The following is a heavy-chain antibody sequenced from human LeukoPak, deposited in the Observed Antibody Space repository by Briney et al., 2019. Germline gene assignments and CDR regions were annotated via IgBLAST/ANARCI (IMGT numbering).Heavy chain of an antibody. CDR3: AREGEWELSFDY. CDR2: IIPIFGTA. Sequence: SVKVSCKASGGTFSSYAISWVRQAPGQGLEWMGGIIPIFGTANYAQKFQGRVTITADESTSTAYVELSSLRSEDTAVYYCAREGEWELSFDYWGQGTLVTVSS. D-gene: IGHD1-26*01. V-gene: IGHV1-69*13. CDR1: GGTFSSYA. J-gene: IGHJ4*02.